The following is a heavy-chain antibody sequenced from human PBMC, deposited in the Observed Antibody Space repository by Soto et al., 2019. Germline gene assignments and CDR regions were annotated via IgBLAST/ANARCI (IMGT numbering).Heavy chain of an antibody. Sequence: EVQLVESGGGLAQPGGSLRLSCAASGFTFSSYWMHWVRQAPGEGLVWVARINADGTITTYADSMKGRVTISRDNAMDTMYLEVNSRRVEDTAMSYCSTDTFGPRDCWGQGTLVTVSS. CDR1: GFTFSSYW. D-gene: IGHD3-10*01. CDR3: STDTFGPRDC. V-gene: IGHV3-74*01. J-gene: IGHJ4*02. CDR2: INADGTIT.